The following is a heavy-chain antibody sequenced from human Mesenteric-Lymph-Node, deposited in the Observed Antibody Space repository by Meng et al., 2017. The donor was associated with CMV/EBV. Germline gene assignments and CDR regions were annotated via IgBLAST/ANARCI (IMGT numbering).Heavy chain of an antibody. Sequence: SETLSLTCTVSGGSISSSSYYWGWIRQPPGKGLEWIGSIYYSGSTYYNPSLKSRVTISVDTSKNQFSLKLSSVTAADTAVYYCARHPSKYQLLLDYWGQGTLVTVSS. CDR1: GGSISSSSYY. CDR3: ARHPSKYQLLLDY. CDR2: IYYSGST. V-gene: IGHV4-39*01. D-gene: IGHD2-2*01. J-gene: IGHJ4*02.